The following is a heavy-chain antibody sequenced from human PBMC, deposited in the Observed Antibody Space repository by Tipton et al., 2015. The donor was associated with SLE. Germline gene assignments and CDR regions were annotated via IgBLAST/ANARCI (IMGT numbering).Heavy chain of an antibody. CDR3: ARGGGAASFAY. Sequence: SLRLSCAASGFTFSSYSMNWVRQAPGKGLVWVSGIKSDGSITSYADSVKGRFTISRDNAKNTLHLQMNSLRAEDTALYYCARGGGAASFAYWGQGALVTVSS. D-gene: IGHD6-13*01. CDR2: IKSDGSIT. CDR1: GFTFSSYS. V-gene: IGHV3-74*01. J-gene: IGHJ4*02.